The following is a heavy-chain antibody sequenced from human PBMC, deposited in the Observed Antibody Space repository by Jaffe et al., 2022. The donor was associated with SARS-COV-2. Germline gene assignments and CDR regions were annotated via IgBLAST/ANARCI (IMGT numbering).Heavy chain of an antibody. CDR1: GFTFSSYA. D-gene: IGHD2-21*02. Sequence: EVQLLESGGGLVQPGGSLRLSCAASGFTFSSYAMSWVRQAPGKGLEWVSAISGSGGSTYYADSVKGRFTISRDNSKNTLYLQMNSLRAEDTAVYYCAKDDYDAYCGGDCYGAFDIWGQGTMVTVSS. CDR3: AKDDYDAYCGGDCYGAFDI. V-gene: IGHV3-23*01. CDR2: ISGSGGST. J-gene: IGHJ3*02.